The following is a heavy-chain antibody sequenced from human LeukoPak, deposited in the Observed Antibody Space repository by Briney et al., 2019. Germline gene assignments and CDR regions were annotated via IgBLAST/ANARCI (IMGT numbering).Heavy chain of an antibody. J-gene: IGHJ4*02. Sequence: GGSLRLSCAASGFTFSTHWMHWVRQAPGKGLVWVSRINTDGSSTTYADSVKGRFIISRDNAKNTVYLQMNSLRAEDTAVYYCARDRGHAYFFDYWGQGALVTVSS. CDR3: ARDRGHAYFFDY. D-gene: IGHD2-2*01. V-gene: IGHV3-74*01. CDR2: INTDGSST. CDR1: GFTFSTHW.